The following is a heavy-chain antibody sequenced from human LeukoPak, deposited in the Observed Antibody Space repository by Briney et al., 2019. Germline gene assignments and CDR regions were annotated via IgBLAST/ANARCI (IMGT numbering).Heavy chain of an antibody. CDR3: AREGMGYSYGYVN. J-gene: IGHJ4*02. CDR1: GGSISSHY. CDR2: IYYSGST. D-gene: IGHD5-18*01. V-gene: IGHV4-59*11. Sequence: SETLSLTCTVSGGSISSHYWSWIRQPPGKGLEWIRYIYYSGSTNYNPSLKSRVTISVDASKNQFSLKLSSVTAADTAVYYCAREGMGYSYGYVNWGQGTLVTVSS.